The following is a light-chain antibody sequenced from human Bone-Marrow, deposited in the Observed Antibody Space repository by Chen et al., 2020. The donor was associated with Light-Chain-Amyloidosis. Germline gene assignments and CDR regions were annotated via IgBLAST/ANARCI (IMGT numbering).Light chain of an antibody. Sequence: EIVLTQSPGTLSLSPGERATLSCRASQSVSSSYLAWYQQKPGQAPRLLIYDPSNRATDIPARFSGGGFGTDFTLTISSLEPEDFGFYYCHQRGNWPHTLGQGTRLEIK. CDR3: HQRGNWPHT. V-gene: IGKV3D-20*02. J-gene: IGKJ2*01. CDR2: DPS. CDR1: QSVSSSY.